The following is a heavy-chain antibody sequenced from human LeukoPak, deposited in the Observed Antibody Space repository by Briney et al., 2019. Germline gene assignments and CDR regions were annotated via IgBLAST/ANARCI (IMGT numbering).Heavy chain of an antibody. Sequence: PGGSLRLSCAASGFTFDIYSMSWVRQAPGKGLEWVANIKQDGSEKYYVDSVKGRFTISRDNAKNSLYLQMNSLRGEDTAVYYCARDSRWMAGILFDYWGQGALVTVSS. J-gene: IGHJ4*02. D-gene: IGHD6-19*01. CDR3: ARDSRWMAGILFDY. CDR2: IKQDGSEK. CDR1: GFTFDIYS. V-gene: IGHV3-7*01.